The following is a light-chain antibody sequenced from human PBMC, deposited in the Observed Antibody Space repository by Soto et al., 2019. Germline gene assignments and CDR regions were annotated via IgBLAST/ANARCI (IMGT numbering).Light chain of an antibody. CDR1: QSVHNY. Sequence: EIVLTQSPATLSLSPGERATLSCRASQSVHNYVVWYQQKPGQALRLLIYDTSNRPTGIPPRFCGSGSGTDFTLTITSLEPVDFAVNYCLHRINSITCGQATRLEIK. CDR2: DTS. V-gene: IGKV3-11*01. CDR3: LHRINSIT. J-gene: IGKJ5*01.